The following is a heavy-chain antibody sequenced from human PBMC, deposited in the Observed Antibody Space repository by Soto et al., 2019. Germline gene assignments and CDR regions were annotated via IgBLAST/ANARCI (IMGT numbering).Heavy chain of an antibody. Sequence: GGSLRLSCAASGFTFSSYWMHWVRQAPGKGLVWVSRINSDGSSTSYADSVKGRFTISRDNAKNTLYLQMNSLRAEDTAVYYCARDPSDYDFWSGYYGIGINYYYYGMDVWGQGTTVTVSS. CDR3: ARDPSDYDFWSGYYGIGINYYYYGMDV. CDR1: GFTFSSYW. CDR2: INSDGSST. D-gene: IGHD3-3*01. J-gene: IGHJ6*02. V-gene: IGHV3-74*01.